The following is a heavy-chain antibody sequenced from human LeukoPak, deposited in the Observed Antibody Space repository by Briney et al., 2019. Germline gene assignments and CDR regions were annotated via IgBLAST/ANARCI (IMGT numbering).Heavy chain of an antibody. Sequence: GGSLRLSCAASGLSFNSHGMHWVRQAPDKGLEWVAVISDDGSKGYYADSVKGRFTISRENSKNVLYLQMSSLRAEDTAVYYCAKDYNRGLPDYWGQGTLVIVSS. V-gene: IGHV3-30*18. D-gene: IGHD2-21*01. J-gene: IGHJ4*02. CDR1: GLSFNSHG. CDR3: AKDYNRGLPDY. CDR2: ISDDGSKG.